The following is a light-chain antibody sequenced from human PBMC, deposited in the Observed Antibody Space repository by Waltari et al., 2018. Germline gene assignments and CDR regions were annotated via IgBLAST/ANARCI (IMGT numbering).Light chain of an antibody. V-gene: IGLV2-14*01. CDR3: SSYTITSTWV. J-gene: IGLJ3*02. CDR2: EVS. Sequence: QSALTQPASVSGSPGQSITISCTGTSSDVGSYNYVSWYQPHPGKAPKLIIYEVSNRPSGVSNRFSGSKSGNTASLTISGLQAEDEADYYCSSYTITSTWVFGGGTKLTVL. CDR1: SSDVGSYNY.